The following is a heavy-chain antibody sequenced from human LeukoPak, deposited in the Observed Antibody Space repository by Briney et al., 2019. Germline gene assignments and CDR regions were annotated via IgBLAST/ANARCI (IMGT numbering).Heavy chain of an antibody. Sequence: GGSLRLSCAVSGFTFNTYWMSWVRQAPGKGPEWVASIKQDGSEEYYVDSVKGRFTISRDNAKNSLYLQMHSLRGEDTAVYYCARATTATLYRWVDAWGQGTRVTVSS. J-gene: IGHJ5*02. CDR3: ARATTATLYRWVDA. CDR2: IKQDGSEE. V-gene: IGHV3-7*04. D-gene: IGHD3-16*01. CDR1: GFTFNTYW.